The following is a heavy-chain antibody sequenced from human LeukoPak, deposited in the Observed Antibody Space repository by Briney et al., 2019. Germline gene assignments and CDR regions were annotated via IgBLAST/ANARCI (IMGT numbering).Heavy chain of an antibody. V-gene: IGHV3-7*05. CDR3: AKPSVPSVRSESDI. CDR2: LDQDGTEK. Sequence: GGSLRLSCVASGFTFIDYWMTWVRLAPGKGLEWVANLDQDGTEKYYVDTVKGRFTISRDNAKKSLYLEMNSLSAEDTAVYFCAKPSVPSVRSESDIWGQGTMVTVSS. CDR1: GFTFIDYW. D-gene: IGHD1-14*01. J-gene: IGHJ3*02.